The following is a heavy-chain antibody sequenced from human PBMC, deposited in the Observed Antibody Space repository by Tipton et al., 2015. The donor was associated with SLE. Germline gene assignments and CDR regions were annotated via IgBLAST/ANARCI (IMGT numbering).Heavy chain of an antibody. J-gene: IGHJ6*02. D-gene: IGHD2-2*01. V-gene: IGHV1-18*01. Sequence: QVQLVQSGAEVKKPGSSVKVSCKASGYTFTSYGISWVRQAPGQGLEWMGWISAYNGNTNYAQKLQGRVTMTTDTSTSTAYMELRSLRSDDTAVYYCARAGYCSSTSCYGYYYYGMDVWGQGTTVTVSS. CDR2: ISAYNGNT. CDR3: ARAGYCSSTSCYGYYYYGMDV. CDR1: GYTFTSYG.